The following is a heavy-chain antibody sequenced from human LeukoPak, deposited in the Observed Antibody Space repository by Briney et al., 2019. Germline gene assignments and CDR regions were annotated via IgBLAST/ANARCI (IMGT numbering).Heavy chain of an antibody. CDR3: ARAALH. J-gene: IGHJ4*02. CDR2: IIPIFGTA. Sequence: SVKVSCKVSGYTLTELSMHWVRQAPGKGLEWMGGIIPIFGTANYAQKFQGRVTITADKSTSTAYMELSSLRAEDTAVYYCARAALHWGQGTLVTVSS. V-gene: IGHV1-69*06. CDR1: GYTLTELS.